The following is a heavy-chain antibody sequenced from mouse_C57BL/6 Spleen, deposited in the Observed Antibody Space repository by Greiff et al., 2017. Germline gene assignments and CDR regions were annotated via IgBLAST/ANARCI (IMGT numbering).Heavy chain of an antibody. CDR2: INPNNGGT. CDR1: GYTFTDYY. Sequence: EVKLQQSGPELVKPGASVKISCKASGYTFTDYYMNWVKQSHGKSLEWIGDINPNNGGTSYNQKFKGKATLTVDKSSSTAYMELRTLTSEDSAVYYCAIYGSSYYFDVWGTGTTVTVSS. J-gene: IGHJ1*03. V-gene: IGHV1-26*01. CDR3: AIYGSSYYFDV. D-gene: IGHD1-1*01.